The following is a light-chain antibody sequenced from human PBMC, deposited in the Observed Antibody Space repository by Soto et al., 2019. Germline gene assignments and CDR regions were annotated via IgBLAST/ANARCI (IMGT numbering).Light chain of an antibody. Sequence: QSVLTQSPSASASLGASVKLTCTLSSGHSSYAIAWHQQQPEKGPRYLMKLSSDGSHSKGDGIPDRFSGSSSGAGRYLPISSLQSEDEADYYCQTWDTGARVVFGGGTKLTVL. CDR1: SGHSSYA. V-gene: IGLV4-69*01. CDR3: QTWDTGARVV. J-gene: IGLJ2*01. CDR2: LSSDGSH.